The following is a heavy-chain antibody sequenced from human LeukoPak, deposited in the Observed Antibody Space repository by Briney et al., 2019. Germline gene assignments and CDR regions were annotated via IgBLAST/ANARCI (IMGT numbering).Heavy chain of an antibody. D-gene: IGHD3-10*01. CDR1: GYTFTSYG. V-gene: IGHV1-18*01. CDR2: ISAYNGNT. CDR3: ASGDESGITMVRGVDFDWFDP. Sequence: ASVKVSCKASGYTFTSYGISWVRQAPGQGLEWMGWISAYNGNTNYAQKLQGRVTMTTDTSTSTAYMELRSLRSDDTAVYYCASGDESGITMVRGVDFDWFDPWGQGTLVTVYS. J-gene: IGHJ5*02.